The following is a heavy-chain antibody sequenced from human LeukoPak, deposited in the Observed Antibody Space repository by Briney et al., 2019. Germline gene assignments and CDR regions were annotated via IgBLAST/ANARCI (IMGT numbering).Heavy chain of an antibody. CDR2: IYYSGST. Sequence: SETLSLTCTVSGGSISSSSYYWGWIRQPPGKGLEWIGSIYYSGSTYYNPSLKSRVTISVDTSKNQFSLKLSSVTAADTAVYYCARVRASADFWTRLAYFDLWGRGTLVTVSS. J-gene: IGHJ2*01. D-gene: IGHD3-3*01. CDR3: ARVRASADFWTRLAYFDL. V-gene: IGHV4-39*01. CDR1: GGSISSSSYY.